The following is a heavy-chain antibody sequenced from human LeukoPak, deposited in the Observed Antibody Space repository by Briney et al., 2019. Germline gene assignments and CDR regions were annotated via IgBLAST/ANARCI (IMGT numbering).Heavy chain of an antibody. V-gene: IGHV3-23*01. J-gene: IGHJ4*02. CDR1: GFTFSSYA. D-gene: IGHD1-1*01. CDR3: AKGRGLERPLFDY. CDR2: ISGSGGST. Sequence: SGESLRLSCAASGFTFSSYAMSWVRQAPGKGLEWVSAISGSGGSTYYADSVKGRFTISRDNSKNTLYLQMNSLRAEDTAVYYCAKGRGLERPLFDYWGQGTLVTVSS.